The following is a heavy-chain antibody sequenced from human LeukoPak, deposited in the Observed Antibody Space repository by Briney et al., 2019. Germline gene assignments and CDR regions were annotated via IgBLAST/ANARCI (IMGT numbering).Heavy chain of an antibody. Sequence: AGGSLRLSCTASGFTFNRDWTAWVRQAPGKGLECVANIKEDGSEKNYVDSVKGRFTISRDNAANSLYLQMSSLRAEDTAVYHCARDRGLTYYYDSSGYRPMDVWGKGTTVTVSS. J-gene: IGHJ6*03. CDR2: IKEDGSEK. CDR1: GFTFNRDW. D-gene: IGHD3-22*01. V-gene: IGHV3-7*01. CDR3: ARDRGLTYYYDSSGYRPMDV.